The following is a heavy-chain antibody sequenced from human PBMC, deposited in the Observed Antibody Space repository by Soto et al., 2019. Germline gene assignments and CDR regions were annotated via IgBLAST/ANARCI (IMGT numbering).Heavy chain of an antibody. V-gene: IGHV4-59*08. Sequence: SETKSLTCTVSGGSISSYYWSWIRQPPGKGLEWIGNIHYSGSTKYNPSLKSRVSISVDTSKNQFSLKLNSVTAADTAVYYCGRNDCGSFSCPMGVWGKGTTVTVSS. J-gene: IGHJ6*03. CDR1: GGSISSYY. CDR3: GRNDCGSFSCPMGV. CDR2: IHYSGST. D-gene: IGHD2-21*01.